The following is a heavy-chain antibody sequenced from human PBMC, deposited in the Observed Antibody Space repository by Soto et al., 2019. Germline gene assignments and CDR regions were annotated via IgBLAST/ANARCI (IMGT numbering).Heavy chain of an antibody. D-gene: IGHD3-3*01. CDR1: GGSFSGYY. Sequence: SETLSLTCAVYGGSFSGYYWSWIRQPPGKGLEWIGEINHSGSTNYNPSLKSRVTISVDTSKNQFSLRLSSVTAADTAIYYCATRITVFGLLIPPFDPWGQGTQVTVSS. CDR3: ATRITVFGLLIPPFDP. J-gene: IGHJ5*02. V-gene: IGHV4-34*01. CDR2: INHSGST.